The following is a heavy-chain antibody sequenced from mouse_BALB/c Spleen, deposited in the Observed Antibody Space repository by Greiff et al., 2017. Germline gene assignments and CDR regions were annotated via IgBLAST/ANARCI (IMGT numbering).Heavy chain of an antibody. CDR1: GFTFSSYA. V-gene: IGHV5-9-3*01. CDR3: ARQTVSCYFDY. D-gene: IGHD1-1*01. Sequence: VQLKESGGGLVKPGGSLKLSCAASGFTFSSYAMSWVRQTPEKRLEWVATISSGGSYTYYQDSVKGRFTISRDNAKNTLYLQMSSLRSEDTAMYYCARQTVSCYFDYWGQGTTLTVSS. J-gene: IGHJ2*01. CDR2: ISSGGSYT.